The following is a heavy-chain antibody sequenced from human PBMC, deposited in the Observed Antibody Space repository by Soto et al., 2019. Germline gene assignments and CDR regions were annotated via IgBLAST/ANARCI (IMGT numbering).Heavy chain of an antibody. J-gene: IGHJ4*02. V-gene: IGHV4-39*01. CDR3: ARHLTGYFY. CDR1: GGSISNNNLY. Sequence: QVQLQESGPGLVKPSETLSLTCTVSGGSISNNNLYWDWIRQPPGKGLEWIASIHYSGSTYYNPSLKSRVSISVDTSRNQFSLKLSSVTAADTAVFYCARHLTGYFYWGQGTLVTVSS. D-gene: IGHD3-9*01. CDR2: IHYSGST.